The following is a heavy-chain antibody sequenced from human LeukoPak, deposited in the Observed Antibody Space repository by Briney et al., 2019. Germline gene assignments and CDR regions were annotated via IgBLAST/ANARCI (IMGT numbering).Heavy chain of an antibody. CDR2: ISSRGTTK. V-gene: IGHV3-48*02. Sequence: PGGSLRLSRAASGFTFGTYGMNWVRQAPWKGLEYISYISSRGTTKYYADSVKGRFIISRDNAKNSLSLQMNSLRDGDTAVYYCAREGHSASWYLDYWGQGTLVTVSS. CDR1: GFTFGTYG. J-gene: IGHJ4*02. CDR3: AREGHSASWYLDY. D-gene: IGHD6-13*01.